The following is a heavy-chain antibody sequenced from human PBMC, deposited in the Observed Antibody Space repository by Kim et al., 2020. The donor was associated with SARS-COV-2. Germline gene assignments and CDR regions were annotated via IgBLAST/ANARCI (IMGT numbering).Heavy chain of an antibody. J-gene: IGHJ4*02. V-gene: IGHV3-49*02. CDR3: TRAFRYFDWLSDY. Sequence: YAASVKGRFTISRDDSKSIAYLQMNSLKTEDTAVYYCTRAFRYFDWLSDYWGQGTLVTVSS. D-gene: IGHD3-9*01.